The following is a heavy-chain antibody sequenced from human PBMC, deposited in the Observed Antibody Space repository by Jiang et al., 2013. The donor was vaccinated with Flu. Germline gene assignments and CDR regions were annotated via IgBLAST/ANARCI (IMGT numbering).Heavy chain of an antibody. CDR1: GYTLPAMV. D-gene: IGHD2-8*01. Sequence: KVSCKTSGYTLPAMVSAGCDRPLDKGLSGWDGSAVTMVTQTNAQKYQGRVTMTTDTSTSTAYMELRSLRSDDTAVYYCARPECPNGVCYRFWFDPWGQGTLVTVSS. CDR3: ARPECPNGVCYRFWFDP. J-gene: IGHJ5*02. V-gene: IGHV1-18*01. CDR2: SAVTMVT.